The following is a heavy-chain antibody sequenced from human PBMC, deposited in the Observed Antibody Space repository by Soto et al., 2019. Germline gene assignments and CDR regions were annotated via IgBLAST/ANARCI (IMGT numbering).Heavy chain of an antibody. Sequence: GESLKISCKGSGYSFTSYWIGWVRQMPGKGLEWMGIIYPGDSDTRYSPSFQGQVTISADKSISTAYLQWSSLKASDTAMYYCARHIRDGVTTPYYYYRMDVCGRGTTVADSS. J-gene: IGHJ6*02. CDR3: ARHIRDGVTTPYYYYRMDV. CDR2: IYPGDSDT. CDR1: GYSFTSYW. V-gene: IGHV5-51*01. D-gene: IGHD4-4*01.